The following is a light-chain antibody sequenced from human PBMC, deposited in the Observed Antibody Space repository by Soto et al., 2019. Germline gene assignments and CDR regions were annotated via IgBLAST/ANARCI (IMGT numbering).Light chain of an antibody. V-gene: IGLV2-14*01. Sequence: QSALTQPASVSGSPGQSITISCTGTSSDVGGFNYVSWYQQHPGKAPKLMIYDVSNRPSGVSNRFSGSKSGNTASLTISGLQAEDEADYYCSSYTTSSTPTWVFGEGTKLTVL. CDR3: SSYTTSSTPTWV. CDR2: DVS. J-gene: IGLJ3*02. CDR1: SSDVGGFNY.